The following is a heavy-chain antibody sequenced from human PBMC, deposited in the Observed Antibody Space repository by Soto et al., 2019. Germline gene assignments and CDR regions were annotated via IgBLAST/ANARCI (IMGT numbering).Heavy chain of an antibody. V-gene: IGHV1-2*04. J-gene: IGHJ6*02. Sequence: ASVKVSCKASGYTFTGYYMHWVRQAPGQGLEWMGWINPNSGGTNYAQKFQGWVTMTRDTSISTAYMELSRLRSDDTAVYYCARDLRYCSGGSCPNLNYYYYYGMDVWGQGTTVTVSS. CDR2: INPNSGGT. CDR1: GYTFTGYY. CDR3: ARDLRYCSGGSCPNLNYYYYYGMDV. D-gene: IGHD2-15*01.